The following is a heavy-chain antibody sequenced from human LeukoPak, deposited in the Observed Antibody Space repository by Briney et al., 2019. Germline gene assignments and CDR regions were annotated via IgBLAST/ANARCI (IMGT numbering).Heavy chain of an antibody. CDR1: GFTVSSNY. CDR2: IYSGGST. CDR3: ARGGGYGGTSGYSDY. D-gene: IGHD4-23*01. J-gene: IGHJ4*02. Sequence: TGGSLRLSCAASGFTVSSNYMSWVRQAPGKGLEWVSVIYSGGSTYYADSVKGRFTISRDNSKNTLYLQMNSLRAEDTAVYYCARGGGYGGTSGYSDYWGQGTLVTVSS. V-gene: IGHV3-53*01.